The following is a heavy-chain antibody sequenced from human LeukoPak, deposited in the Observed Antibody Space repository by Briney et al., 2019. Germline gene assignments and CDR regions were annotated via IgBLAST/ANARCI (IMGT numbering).Heavy chain of an antibody. D-gene: IGHD3-16*01. V-gene: IGHV4-34*01. CDR1: GGSFSGYY. Sequence: PSETLSLTCAVYGGSFSGYYWSWIRQPPGKGLEWIGGINHSGSTNYNPSLKSRVTISVDTSKNQFSLKLSSVTAADTAVYYCARVPPGYVLGYWGQGTLVTVSS. CDR2: INHSGST. J-gene: IGHJ4*02. CDR3: ARVPPGYVLGY.